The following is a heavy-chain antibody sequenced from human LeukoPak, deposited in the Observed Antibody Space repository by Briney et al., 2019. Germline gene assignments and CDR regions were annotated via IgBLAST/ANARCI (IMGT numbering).Heavy chain of an antibody. CDR2: INAGNGNT. Sequence: GASVKVSCKASGYTFTSYAMHWVRQAPGQRLEWMGWINAGNGNTKYSQKFQGRVTITRDTSASTAYMELSSLRSGDTAVYYCARDSGNTVAFDYWGQGTLVTVSS. J-gene: IGHJ4*02. V-gene: IGHV1-3*01. D-gene: IGHD4-23*01. CDR1: GYTFTSYA. CDR3: ARDSGNTVAFDY.